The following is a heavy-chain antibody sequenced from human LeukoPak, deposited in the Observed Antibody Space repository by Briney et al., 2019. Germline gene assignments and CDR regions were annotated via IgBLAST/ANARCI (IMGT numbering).Heavy chain of an antibody. Sequence: PGGSLRLSCAASGFTFSSYGMHWVRQAPGKGLEWVAFIRYDGGNKYYADSVKGRFTISRDNSKNTLYLQMNSLRAEDTAVYYCAKDKYSGSYLVYWGQGTLVTVSS. CDR3: AKDKYSGSYLVY. D-gene: IGHD1-26*01. CDR1: GFTFSSYG. CDR2: IRYDGGNK. J-gene: IGHJ4*02. V-gene: IGHV3-30*02.